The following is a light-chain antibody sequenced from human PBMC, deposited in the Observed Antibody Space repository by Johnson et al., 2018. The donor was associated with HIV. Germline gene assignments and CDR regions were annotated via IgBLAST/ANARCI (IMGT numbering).Light chain of an antibody. CDR3: GTWDSSLSVGAV. J-gene: IGLJ1*01. Sequence: QSVLTQPPSVSAAPGQKVTISCSGSSSNIGNNYVSWYQQLPGTAPKLLIYENNKRPSGIPDRFSGSKSGTSATLGITGLQTGDEAYYYCGTWDSSLSVGAVFGTGTKVTVL. V-gene: IGLV1-51*02. CDR2: ENN. CDR1: SSNIGNNY.